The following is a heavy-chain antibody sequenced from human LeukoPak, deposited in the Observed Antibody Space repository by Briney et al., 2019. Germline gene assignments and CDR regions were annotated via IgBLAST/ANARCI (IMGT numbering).Heavy chain of an antibody. Sequence: SETLSLTCAVYGGSFSGYYWSWIRQPPGKGLEWIGEINHSGSTNYNPSLKSRVTISVDTSKNQFSLKLSSVTAADTAVYYCARRRQLLFLPYYYMDVWGKGTTVTTSS. CDR1: GGSFSGYY. V-gene: IGHV4-34*01. J-gene: IGHJ6*03. CDR3: ARRRQLLFLPYYYMDV. D-gene: IGHD2-2*01. CDR2: INHSGST.